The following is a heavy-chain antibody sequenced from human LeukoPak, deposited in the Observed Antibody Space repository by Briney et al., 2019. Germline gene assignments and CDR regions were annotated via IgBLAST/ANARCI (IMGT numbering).Heavy chain of an antibody. CDR1: GFTFSSYA. CDR2: ISSNGGST. D-gene: IGHD3-10*01. Sequence: GGSLRLSCAASGFTFSSYAMHWVRQAPGKGLEYVSAISSNGGSTYCANSVKGRFTISRDNSKNTLYLQMGSLRAEDMAVYYCAANMVRGVIVPPDYWGQGTLVTVSS. V-gene: IGHV3-64*01. CDR3: AANMVRGVIVPPDY. J-gene: IGHJ4*02.